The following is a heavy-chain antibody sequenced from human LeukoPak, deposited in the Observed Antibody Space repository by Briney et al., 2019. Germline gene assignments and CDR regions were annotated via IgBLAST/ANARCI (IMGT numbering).Heavy chain of an antibody. D-gene: IGHD2-15*01. CDR2: ISDSGHT. J-gene: IGHJ3*02. CDR1: GFIFSSYV. V-gene: IGHV3-21*01. CDR3: ARDLVVGGFRSWAFDI. Sequence: PGGSLRLFCAASGFIFSSYVMHWVRQAPGKALEGVSSISDSGHTCYADSLKGRFNISRDNAKNSLYLQMNSLRAEDTAVYYCARDLVVGGFRSWAFDIWGQGTMVTVSS.